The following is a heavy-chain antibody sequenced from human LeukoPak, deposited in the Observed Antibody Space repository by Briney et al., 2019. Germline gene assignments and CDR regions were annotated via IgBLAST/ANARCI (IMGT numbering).Heavy chain of an antibody. CDR3: ARVGSGVAADDY. CDR1: GFTFSSYW. CDR2: IKQDGSEK. Sequence: GGSLRLSCAASGFTFSSYWMSWVSQAPGKGLEWVANIKQDGSEKYYVDSMKGRFTISRDNAKNSLYLQMNSLRAEDTAVYYCARVGSGVAADDYWGQGTLVTVSS. V-gene: IGHV3-7*05. J-gene: IGHJ4*02. D-gene: IGHD2-2*01.